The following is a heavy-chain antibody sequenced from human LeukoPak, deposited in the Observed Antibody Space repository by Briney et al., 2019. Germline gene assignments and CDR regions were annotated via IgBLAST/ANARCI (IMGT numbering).Heavy chain of an antibody. Sequence: GASVKVSCKASGGTFSSYAISWVRQAPGEGLEWMGGIIPIFGTANYAQKFQGRVTITADESTSTAYMELSSLRSEDTAVYYCARYCSGGSCYHLDYWGQETLVTVSS. V-gene: IGHV1-69*13. CDR3: ARYCSGGSCYHLDY. CDR2: IIPIFGTA. D-gene: IGHD2-15*01. CDR1: GGTFSSYA. J-gene: IGHJ4*02.